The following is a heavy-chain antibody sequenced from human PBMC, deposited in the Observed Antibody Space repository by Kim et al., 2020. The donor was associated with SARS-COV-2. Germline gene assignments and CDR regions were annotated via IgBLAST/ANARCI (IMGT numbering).Heavy chain of an antibody. Sequence: ASVKVSCKASGYTFTSYAMNWVRQAPGQGLEWMGWINTNTGNPTYAQGFTGRFVFSLDTSVSTAYLQISSLKAEDTAVYYCARVKDEEVTIFGVVSLYYYYYGMDVWGQGTTVTVSS. D-gene: IGHD3-3*01. CDR1: GYTFTSYA. CDR2: INTNTGNP. CDR3: ARVKDEEVTIFGVVSLYYYYYGMDV. J-gene: IGHJ6*02. V-gene: IGHV7-4-1*02.